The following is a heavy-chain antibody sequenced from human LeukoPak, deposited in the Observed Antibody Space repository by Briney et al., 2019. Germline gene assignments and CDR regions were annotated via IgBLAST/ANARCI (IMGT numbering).Heavy chain of an antibody. CDR1: GASISSSSYY. V-gene: IGHV4-39*06. CDR2: IYYSGST. Sequence: RASETLSLTCTVSGASISSSSYYWGWLRQPPGKGLEWIGRIYYSGSTYYNPSLERPFTISVDTSRNQFTLKLSSVTAADTAVYYCARDETNYYFDDWGQGTLVTVSS. J-gene: IGHJ4*02. CDR3: ARDETNYYFDD. D-gene: IGHD4/OR15-4a*01.